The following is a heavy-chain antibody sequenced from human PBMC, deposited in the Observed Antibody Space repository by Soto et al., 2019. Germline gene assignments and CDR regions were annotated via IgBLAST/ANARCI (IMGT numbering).Heavy chain of an antibody. J-gene: IGHJ6*02. V-gene: IGHV1-2*02. CDR2: INPNNGDT. CDR3: MRGRAARSSNYYGMDV. CDR1: GYTFTAYH. Sequence: ASVKVSCKASGYTFTAYHLHWVRRAPGQGLEWMAWINPNNGDTNFARKFQGRVTMTRDTSASTAYMELSRLTSDDTAVYYCMRGRAARSSNYYGMDVWGQGTTVTVSS. D-gene: IGHD6-6*01.